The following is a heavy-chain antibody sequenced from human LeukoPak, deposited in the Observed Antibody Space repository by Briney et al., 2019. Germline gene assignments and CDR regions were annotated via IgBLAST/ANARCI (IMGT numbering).Heavy chain of an antibody. Sequence: GGSLRLSCAGSGFTFSYDGLSWVRQAPGKGLEWVSSITGSGAATYYADSTKGRFTISRDNSKNTLYLQMNSLRVEDTAVYYCAKDLSTGCNWFDPWGQGTLVTVSS. CDR1: GFTFSYDG. CDR2: ITGSGAAT. D-gene: IGHD1-14*01. J-gene: IGHJ5*02. CDR3: AKDLSTGCNWFDP. V-gene: IGHV3-23*01.